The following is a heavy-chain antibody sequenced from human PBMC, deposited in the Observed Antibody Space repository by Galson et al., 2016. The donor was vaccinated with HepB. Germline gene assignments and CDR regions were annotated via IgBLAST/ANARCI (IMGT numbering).Heavy chain of an antibody. D-gene: IGHD3-10*01. J-gene: IGHJ6*02. CDR2: TFYRSTWEN. CDR3: ARAVMLGRGMDV. CDR1: GDSVSNNGAA. Sequence: CAISGDSVSNNGAAWVWIRQSPSRGLEWLGRTFYRSTWENHYAGSVKNRITISPDTSRNQSSLHLNSVTPEDTAVYYCARAVMLGRGMDVWGQGTTVTVSS. V-gene: IGHV6-1*01.